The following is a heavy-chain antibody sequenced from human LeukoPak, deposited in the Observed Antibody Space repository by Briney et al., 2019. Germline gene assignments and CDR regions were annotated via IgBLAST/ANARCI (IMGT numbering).Heavy chain of an antibody. Sequence: SETLSRTCTVSGGSISSGDYYWSWIRQPPGKGLEWMGYIYYSGSTYYNPSLKSRVTISVDTSKNQFSLKLSSVTAADTAVYYCARARWELLSAFDIWGQGTMVTVSS. J-gene: IGHJ3*02. V-gene: IGHV4-30-4*08. D-gene: IGHD1-26*01. CDR3: ARARWELLSAFDI. CDR2: IYYSGST. CDR1: GGSISSGDYY.